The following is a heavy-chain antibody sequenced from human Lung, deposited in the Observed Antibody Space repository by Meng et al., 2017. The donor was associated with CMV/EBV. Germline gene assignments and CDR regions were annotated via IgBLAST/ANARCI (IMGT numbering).Heavy chain of an antibody. CDR1: GGSISSGGYY. D-gene: IGHD3-10*01. CDR3: ARASYGSGSPLGESWFDP. J-gene: IGHJ5*02. Sequence: LQGPGPGLVKPSQTLSLTCTVSGGSISSGGYYWSWIRQHPGKGLEWIGYIHSSGSTYYNPSLRSRLTISVDTSKNQFSLKLSSVTAADTAVYYCARASYGSGSPLGESWFDPWGQGTLVTVSS. V-gene: IGHV4-31*03. CDR2: IHSSGST.